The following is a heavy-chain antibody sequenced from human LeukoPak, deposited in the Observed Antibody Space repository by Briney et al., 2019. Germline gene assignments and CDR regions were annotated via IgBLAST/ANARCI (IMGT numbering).Heavy chain of an antibody. CDR3: ARGPAVAGIFDY. J-gene: IGHJ4*02. D-gene: IGHD6-19*01. CDR2: INPNSGGT. V-gene: IGHV1-2*02. CDR1: GGTFSSYA. Sequence: ASVKVSCKASGGTFSSYAISWVRQAPGQGLEWMGWINPNSGGTNYAQKFQGRVTMTRDTSISTAYMELSRLRSDDTAVYYCARGPAVAGIFDYWGQGTLVTVSS.